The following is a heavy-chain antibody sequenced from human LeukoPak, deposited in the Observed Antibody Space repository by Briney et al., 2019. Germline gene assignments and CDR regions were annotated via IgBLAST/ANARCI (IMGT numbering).Heavy chain of an antibody. CDR1: GFTFSSYS. D-gene: IGHD3-22*01. CDR3: ARGYDSKDAFDI. V-gene: IGHV3-21*01. J-gene: IGHJ3*02. CDR2: ISSGSSYI. Sequence: PGGSLRLSCAASGFTFSSYSMNWVRQAPGKGLEWVSSISSGSSYIYYADSVKGRFTISRDNAKNSLYLQMNSLRAEDTAVYYCARGYDSKDAFDIWGQGTMVTVSS.